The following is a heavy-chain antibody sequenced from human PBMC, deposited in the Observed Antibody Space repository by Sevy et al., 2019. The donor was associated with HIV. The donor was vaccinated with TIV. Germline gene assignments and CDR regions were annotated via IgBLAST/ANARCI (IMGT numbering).Heavy chain of an antibody. V-gene: IGHV3-30*02. CDR1: GFSYSSYG. J-gene: IGHJ4*02. Sequence: GGALRLSCAASGFSYSSYGMHWVRQAPGKGLEWVAYIQYDGSNKDYADSVKVRFTITRDNFKNTLDLQMNSLRVDDTVVYYCVKEGGGEGGDHWCQGTLVTVS. CDR2: IQYDGSNK. D-gene: IGHD2-21*01. CDR3: VKEGGGEGGDH.